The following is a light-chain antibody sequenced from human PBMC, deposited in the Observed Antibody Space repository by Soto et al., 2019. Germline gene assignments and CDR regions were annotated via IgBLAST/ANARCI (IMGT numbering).Light chain of an antibody. CDR1: QSIATY. Sequence: DIQMPQSPSSLSASVGDRVTITCRASQSIATYLNWYQQKPGKAPNLLIYGATNLHSGAPSRFTGSGSGTDFTLIISSLQPEDFATYYCQQSYSNPPTFGLGTKLEI. CDR3: QQSYSNPPT. CDR2: GAT. J-gene: IGKJ2*01. V-gene: IGKV1-39*01.